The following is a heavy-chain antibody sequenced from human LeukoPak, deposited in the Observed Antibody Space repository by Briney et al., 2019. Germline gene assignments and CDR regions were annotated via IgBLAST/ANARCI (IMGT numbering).Heavy chain of an antibody. Sequence: GGSLRLSCAASGFTFSQYWMSWVRQAPGKGLEWVAVISYDGSNKYYADSVKGRFTISRDNSKNTLYLQMNSLRAEDTAVYYCARATTAMVAGDAFDIWGQGTMVTVSS. J-gene: IGHJ3*02. D-gene: IGHD5-18*01. CDR1: GFTFSQYW. CDR3: ARATTAMVAGDAFDI. V-gene: IGHV3-30*01. CDR2: ISYDGSNK.